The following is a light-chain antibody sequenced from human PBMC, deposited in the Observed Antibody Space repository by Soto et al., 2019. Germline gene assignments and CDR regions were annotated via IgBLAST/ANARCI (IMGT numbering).Light chain of an antibody. J-gene: IGLJ2*01. CDR3: SSYAGSNNFVV. CDR1: SSDVAGYNF. CDR2: DVS. Sequence: QSVLTQPPSASGSPGQSVTISCTGTSSDVAGYNFVSWYQQHPGKAPKLIIYDVSKRPSGVPDRFSGSKSGNTASLTVSGLQAEDEADYYCSSYAGSNNFVVFGGGTKLTVL. V-gene: IGLV2-8*01.